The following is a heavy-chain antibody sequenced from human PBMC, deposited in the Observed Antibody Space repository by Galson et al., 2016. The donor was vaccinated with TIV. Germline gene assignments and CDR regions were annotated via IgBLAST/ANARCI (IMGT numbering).Heavy chain of an antibody. J-gene: IGHJ3*02. CDR3: TRAAGKKGATCYATCETFDI. Sequence: CAISGDSVSSDSAAWNWVRQSPSRGLEWLGRTYYRSRWYYDYKVSVKGRITINPDTSKNQFSLQLNSGTPEDTAVYYCTRAAGKKGATCYATCETFDIWGQGTMVTVSS. D-gene: IGHD2/OR15-2a*01. CDR2: TYYRSRWYY. CDR1: GDSVSSDSAA. V-gene: IGHV6-1*01.